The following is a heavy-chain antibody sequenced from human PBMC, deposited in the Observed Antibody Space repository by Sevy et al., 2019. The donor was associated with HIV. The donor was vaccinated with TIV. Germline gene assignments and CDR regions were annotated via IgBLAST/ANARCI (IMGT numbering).Heavy chain of an antibody. V-gene: IGHV4-59*01. J-gene: IGHJ4*02. CDR2: IYYGGST. D-gene: IGHD6-13*01. Sequence: SETLSLTCTVSGGSISSYYWSWIRQPPGKGLEWIGYIYYGGSTNYNPSLKSRVTISVDTSKNQFSLKLSSVTAADTAVYYCARVSSSWYLYYWGQGTLVTVSS. CDR1: GGSISSYY. CDR3: ARVSSSWYLYY.